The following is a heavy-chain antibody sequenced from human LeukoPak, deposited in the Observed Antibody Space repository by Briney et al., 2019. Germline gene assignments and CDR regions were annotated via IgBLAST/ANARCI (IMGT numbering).Heavy chain of an antibody. CDR2: IDQYGRAK. D-gene: IGHD6-19*01. CDR3: AGSSGWLFDY. V-gene: IGHV3-7*01. Sequence: PRGSLRLSCTASGFTTHYWLNWVRQSPGKGLEWVANIDQYGRAKYYVDSVKGRFTISRDNAKNSVYLQMNSLRAEDTAVYYCAGSSGWLFDYWGQGTLVAVSS. J-gene: IGHJ4*02. CDR1: GFTTHYW.